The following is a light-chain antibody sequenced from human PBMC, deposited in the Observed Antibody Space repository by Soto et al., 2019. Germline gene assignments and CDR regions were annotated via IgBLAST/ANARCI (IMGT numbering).Light chain of an antibody. V-gene: IGLV3-21*02. CDR1: NVGTKS. Sequence: SYELTQPPSVSVAPGQTARITCGGNNVGTKSVHWYQQKPGQAPVLVVYDDRDRPSGIPERFSGYKSGTSASLAITGLQAEDEGDYYCQSYDSTLSARYVFGTGTKLTVL. J-gene: IGLJ1*01. CDR3: QSYDSTLSARYV. CDR2: DDR.